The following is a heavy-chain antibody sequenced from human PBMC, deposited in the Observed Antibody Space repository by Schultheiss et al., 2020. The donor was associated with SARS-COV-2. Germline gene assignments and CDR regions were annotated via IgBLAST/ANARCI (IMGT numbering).Heavy chain of an antibody. CDR1: GFTFSSYP. CDR3: ARDQRSDYGDYVDGVGGGVDI. Sequence: GGSLRLSFAASGFTFSSYPMHWVRQAPGKGLEWVAVISYDGSNKYYADSVKGRFTISRDNSKNTLYLQMNSLRAEDTAVYYCARDQRSDYGDYVDGVGGGVDIWGQGTMVTVSS. V-gene: IGHV3-30*04. CDR2: ISYDGSNK. J-gene: IGHJ3*02. D-gene: IGHD4-17*01.